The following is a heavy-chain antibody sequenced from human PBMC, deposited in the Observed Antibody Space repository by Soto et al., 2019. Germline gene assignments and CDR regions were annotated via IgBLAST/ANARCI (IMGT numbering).Heavy chain of an antibody. CDR3: ARLPSRHWVEY. CDR2: LYYNVGT. D-gene: IGHD3-16*01. J-gene: IGHJ4*02. CDR1: VSSISSSGYY. V-gene: IGHV4-39*01. Sequence: PSETLSLTCTVSVSSISSSGYYWGWIRQPPGRGLEWIGSLYYNVGTYYNPSLKSRVTISADTSANQFSLMVNSVTAADTAIEYCARLPSRHWVEYWGQGTLVTLSS.